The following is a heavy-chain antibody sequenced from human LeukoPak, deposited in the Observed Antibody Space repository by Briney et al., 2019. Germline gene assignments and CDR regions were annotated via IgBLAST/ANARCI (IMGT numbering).Heavy chain of an antibody. D-gene: IGHD6-19*01. CDR2: ISNSGGST. CDR3: ARTREQWQVLDY. CDR1: GFTFSAYT. V-gene: IGHV3-64*01. J-gene: IGHJ4*02. Sequence: PGGSLRLSCAASGFTFSAYTMQWVRQAPGKGLEYVSAISNSGGSTYYANSVKGRFTISRDNSKNTLYLQMGSLRAEDTAVYYCARTREQWQVLDYWGQGTLVTVSS.